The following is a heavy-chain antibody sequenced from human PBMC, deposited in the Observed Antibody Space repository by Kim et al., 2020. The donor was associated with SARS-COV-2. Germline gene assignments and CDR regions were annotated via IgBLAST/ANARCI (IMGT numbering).Heavy chain of an antibody. CDR2: IYYSWST. J-gene: IGHJ6*02. V-gene: IGHV4-39*01. Sequence: SETLSLTCTVSGGSISSSSYYWGWIRQPPGKGLEWIGSIYYSWSTYYNPSLKSRVTISVDTSKNQFSLKLSSVTAADTAVYYCARQNYDFWSGYLDRMDVWGQGTTVTVSS. CDR1: GGSISSSSYY. CDR3: ARQNYDFWSGYLDRMDV. D-gene: IGHD3-3*01.